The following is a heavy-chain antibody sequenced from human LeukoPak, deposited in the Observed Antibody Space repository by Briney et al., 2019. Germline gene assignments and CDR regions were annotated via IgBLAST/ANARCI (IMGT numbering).Heavy chain of an antibody. D-gene: IGHD2-2*01. CDR1: GFTFSSYG. Sequence: GGSLRLSCAASGFTFSSYGMHWVRQAPGEGLEWVAFIRYDGSNKYYADSVKGRFTISRDNSKNTLYLQMNSLRAEDTAVYYCAKDQNRVVPAAIDAFDIWGQGTMVTVSS. J-gene: IGHJ3*02. CDR2: IRYDGSNK. CDR3: AKDQNRVVPAAIDAFDI. V-gene: IGHV3-30*02.